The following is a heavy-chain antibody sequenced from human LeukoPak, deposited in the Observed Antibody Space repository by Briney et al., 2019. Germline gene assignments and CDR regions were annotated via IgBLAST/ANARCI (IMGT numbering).Heavy chain of an antibody. J-gene: IGHJ4*02. CDR3: ARGRTDLVTAMSY. D-gene: IGHD2-21*02. Sequence: SVKVSCKASGGTFSCYAISWVRQAPGQGLEWMGRIIPILGIANYAQKFQGRVTITADKSTSTAYMELSSLRSEDTAVYYCARGRTDLVTAMSYWGQGTLVTVSS. V-gene: IGHV1-69*04. CDR2: IIPILGIA. CDR1: GGTFSCYA.